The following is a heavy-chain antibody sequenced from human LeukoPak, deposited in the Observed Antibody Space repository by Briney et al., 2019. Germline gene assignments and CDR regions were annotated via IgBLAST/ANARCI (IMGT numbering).Heavy chain of an antibody. CDR2: ISSSGSTI. Sequence: GGSLRLSCAASGFTFSDYYMSWIRQAPGKGLEWVSYISSSGSTIYYADSVKGRFTISRDNAKNSLYLQMDSLRAEDTAVYYCASRLYSSGSFDYWGQGTLVTVSS. CDR3: ASRLYSSGSFDY. J-gene: IGHJ4*02. D-gene: IGHD6-19*01. V-gene: IGHV3-11*04. CDR1: GFTFSDYY.